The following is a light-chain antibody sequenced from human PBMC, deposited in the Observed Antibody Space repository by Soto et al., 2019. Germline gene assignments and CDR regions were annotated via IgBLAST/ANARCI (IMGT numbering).Light chain of an antibody. CDR2: EVS. CDR1: SSDVGGYNF. CDR3: SSYTSSSTVV. Sequence: QSALTQPASVSGSPGQSITISCTGTSSDVGGYNFVSWYQQHPGKAPKLMIYEVSNRPSGVSNRFSGSKSGNAASLTISGLEADDEAYYYCSSYTSSSTVVFGGGTKLTVL. V-gene: IGLV2-14*01. J-gene: IGLJ2*01.